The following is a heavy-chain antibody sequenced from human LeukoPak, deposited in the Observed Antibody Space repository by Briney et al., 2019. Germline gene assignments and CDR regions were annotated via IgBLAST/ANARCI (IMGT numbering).Heavy chain of an antibody. CDR2: ISAYNGNT. V-gene: IGHV1-18*01. Sequence: ASVTVSCKASGYTFTSYGISWVRQAPGQGLEWMGWISAYNGNTNYAQKLQGRVTMTTDTSTSTAYMELRSLRSDDTAVYYCARDKEIVGATSQDYWGQGTLVTVSS. CDR3: ARDKEIVGATSQDY. J-gene: IGHJ4*02. CDR1: GYTFTSYG. D-gene: IGHD1-26*01.